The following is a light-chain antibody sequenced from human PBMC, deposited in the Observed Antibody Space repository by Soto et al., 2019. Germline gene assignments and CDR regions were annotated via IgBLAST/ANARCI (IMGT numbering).Light chain of an antibody. V-gene: IGKV1-39*01. CDR3: QQSYSTWT. J-gene: IGKJ1*01. Sequence: DIQMTQSPSSLSASVGDRVTITCRASQNIRSYLNWYQQKPGKAPKLLIYAASSLQSGVPSRFSGSGSGTDFTLTISSLQPDDFVSYYCQQSYSTWTFGQGTKVEIK. CDR1: QNIRSY. CDR2: AAS.